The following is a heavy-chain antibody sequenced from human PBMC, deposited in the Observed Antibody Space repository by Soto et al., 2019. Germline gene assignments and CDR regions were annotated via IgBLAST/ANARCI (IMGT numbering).Heavy chain of an antibody. Sequence: SETLSLTCAVYGGSFSGYYWTWIRQPPGTGLEWIGEINHSGSTNYNPSLKSRVTISVDTSKNQFSLILKSVTAADTAVYYCARAPSSSRGLPLNFAYWGQGTLVTVSS. D-gene: IGHD6-13*01. CDR2: INHSGST. V-gene: IGHV4-34*01. CDR3: ARAPSSSRGLPLNFAY. J-gene: IGHJ4*02. CDR1: GGSFSGYY.